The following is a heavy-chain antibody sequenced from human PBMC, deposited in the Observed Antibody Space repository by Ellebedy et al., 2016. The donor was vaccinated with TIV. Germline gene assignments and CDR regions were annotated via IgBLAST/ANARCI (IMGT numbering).Heavy chain of an antibody. CDR1: GYTSTSYD. D-gene: IGHD5-24*01. Sequence: ASVKVSXXASGYTSTSYDINWVRQAPGQGLEWMGWISAYNGNTNYAQKLQGRVTMTTDTSTSTAYMELRSLRSDDTAVYYCARDWGDGYNYYWGQGTLVTVSS. CDR3: ARDWGDGYNYY. J-gene: IGHJ4*02. V-gene: IGHV1-18*01. CDR2: ISAYNGNT.